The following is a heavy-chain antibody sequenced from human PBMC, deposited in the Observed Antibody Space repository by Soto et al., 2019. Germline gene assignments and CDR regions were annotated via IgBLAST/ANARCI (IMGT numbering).Heavy chain of an antibody. CDR1: GFTLSTYA. CDR3: VRDRYVDY. J-gene: IGHJ4*02. CDR2: ISSSGVST. Sequence: GGSLRLSCSVSGFTLSTYAMHWVRQAPGKGLEYAASISSSGVSTYYADSVKGRFTISRDNSKNTLYLQMSSLRAEDTAVYYCVRDRYVDYWGQGTLVTVSS. V-gene: IGHV3-64D*06.